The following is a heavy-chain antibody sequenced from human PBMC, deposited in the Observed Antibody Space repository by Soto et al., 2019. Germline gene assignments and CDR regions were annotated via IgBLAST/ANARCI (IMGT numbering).Heavy chain of an antibody. Sequence: QTLCLTCAISVDSVSRDSAAFALVRPSPSRGLEWLRRTNYRSNWKTDYAVSVRGRITINTDTSKNLLSLQLNSVTPGDTAVYYCAREDVIDTWGQGTMVTVSS. CDR3: AREDVIDT. J-gene: IGHJ3*02. CDR2: TNYRSNWKT. CDR1: VDSVSRDSAA. V-gene: IGHV6-1*01.